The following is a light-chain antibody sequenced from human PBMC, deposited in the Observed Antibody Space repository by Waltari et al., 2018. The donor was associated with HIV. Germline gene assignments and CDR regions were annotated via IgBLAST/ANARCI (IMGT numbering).Light chain of an antibody. V-gene: IGKV3-11*01. Sequence: EIVLTQSPATLSLSPGERATLSCRASQSVSSYLAWYQQKPGQAPKLLIYGASNRATCIPARFSGSGSGTDFTVTSSSLEPEDCAVYYCQQRRNWPPGATFGGGTKVEIK. CDR1: QSVSSY. CDR3: QQRRNWPPGAT. J-gene: IGKJ4*01. CDR2: GAS.